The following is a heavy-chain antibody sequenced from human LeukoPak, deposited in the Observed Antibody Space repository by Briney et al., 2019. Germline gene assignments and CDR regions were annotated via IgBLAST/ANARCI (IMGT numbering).Heavy chain of an antibody. CDR2: INSGGTVT. D-gene: IGHD5-18*01. CDR1: GFTFRDCW. J-gene: IGHJ4*02. Sequence: PGGSLRLLCAASGFTFRDCWMQGVRQAPGKGLVWVSRINSGGTVTNYADSVKGGLTISRDNDKNTLYPQMNSLRAEDTAVYYCARGGYHAYYLDYWGQGSLLTVSS. V-gene: IGHV3-74*01. CDR3: ARGGYHAYYLDY.